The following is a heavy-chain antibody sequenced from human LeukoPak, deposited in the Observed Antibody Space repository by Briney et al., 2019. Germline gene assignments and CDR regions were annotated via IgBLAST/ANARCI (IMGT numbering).Heavy chain of an antibody. CDR3: ARQGITMVRGAT. J-gene: IGHJ5*02. D-gene: IGHD3-10*01. Sequence: KPSETLSLTCTVSGGSISSSSYYWGWIRQPPGKGLERIGSIFYSGSTYSNPSLKSRVTISVDTSKNQFSLKLSSVTAADTAVYYCARQGITMVRGATWGQGTLVTVSS. CDR1: GGSISSSSYY. CDR2: IFYSGST. V-gene: IGHV4-39*01.